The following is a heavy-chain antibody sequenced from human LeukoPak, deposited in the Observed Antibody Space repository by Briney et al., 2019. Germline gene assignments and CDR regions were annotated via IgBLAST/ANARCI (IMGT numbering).Heavy chain of an antibody. D-gene: IGHD3-10*01. CDR3: EREWFGESN. J-gene: IGHJ4*02. Sequence: GGSLRLSCAASGFTFSSYAMHWVRQAPGKGLEWVAVISYDGTNKYYADSVKGRFTVSRDNSKNTLFLQMNSLSAEDTAIYYCEREWFGESNWGQGARVTVSS. CDR1: GFTFSSYA. V-gene: IGHV3-30*01. CDR2: ISYDGTNK.